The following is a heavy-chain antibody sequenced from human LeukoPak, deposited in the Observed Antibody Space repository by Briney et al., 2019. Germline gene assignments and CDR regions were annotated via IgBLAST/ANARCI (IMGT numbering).Heavy chain of an antibody. J-gene: IGHJ5*02. V-gene: IGHV3-33*01. CDR3: ARWRSSRNGWFDP. Sequence: GGSLRLSCAASGFTFSSYGMHWVRQAPGKGLEWVAVIWYDGSNKYYADSVKGRFTISRDNSKNTLYLQMNSLRAEDAAVYYCARWRSSRNGWFDPWGQGTLVTVSS. D-gene: IGHD6-13*01. CDR2: IWYDGSNK. CDR1: GFTFSSYG.